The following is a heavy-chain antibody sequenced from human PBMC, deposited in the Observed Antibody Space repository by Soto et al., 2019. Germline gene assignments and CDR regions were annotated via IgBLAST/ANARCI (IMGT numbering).Heavy chain of an antibody. V-gene: IGHV3-21*01. D-gene: IGHD2-2*01. CDR1: GFAFNNYG. J-gene: IGHJ4*02. CDR3: AREDSIIIPAVSDF. CDR2: ISKSDYT. Sequence: GALRLSCTASGFAFNNYGINWVRQAPGKGLEWVSSISKSDYTYYSDSVKGRFTISRDNAKNSVSLQMNTLRVEDTAVYYCAREDSIIIPAVSDFWGQGTLVTVSS.